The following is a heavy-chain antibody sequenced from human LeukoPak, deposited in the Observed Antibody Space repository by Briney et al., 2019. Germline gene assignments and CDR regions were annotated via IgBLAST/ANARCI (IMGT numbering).Heavy chain of an antibody. CDR1: GGSFSGYY. J-gene: IGHJ6*03. CDR3: ARGVRNFWSGYYVPPNYYYMDV. CDR2: INHSGST. Sequence: PSETLSLTCAVYGGSFSGYYWSWIRQPPGKGLEWIGDINHSGSTNYNPSLKSRVTISVDTSKNQFSLKLSSVTAADTAVYYCARGVRNFWSGYYVPPNYYYMDVWGKGTTVTVSS. D-gene: IGHD3-3*01. V-gene: IGHV4-34*01.